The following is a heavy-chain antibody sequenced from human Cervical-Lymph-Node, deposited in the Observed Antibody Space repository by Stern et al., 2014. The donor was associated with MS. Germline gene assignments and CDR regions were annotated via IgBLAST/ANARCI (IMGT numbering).Heavy chain of an antibody. CDR1: GFTVSRVS. D-gene: IGHD1-1*01. CDR2: ITNGGST. Sequence: EVQLVESGGGVIQPGGSLRLSCTASGFTVSRVSMTWVRQAPGQGLEWVSRITNGGSTFYTDSVKGRFAISRDDSKNTVYLHMTSLRAEDTAMYYCARDTSSPERSDWWGQGTLVTVSS. V-gene: IGHV3-53*01. J-gene: IGHJ4*02. CDR3: ARDTSSPERSDW.